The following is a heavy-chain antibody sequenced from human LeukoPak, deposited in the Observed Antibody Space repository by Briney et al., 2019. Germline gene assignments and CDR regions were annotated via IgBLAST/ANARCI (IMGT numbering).Heavy chain of an antibody. J-gene: IGHJ4*02. V-gene: IGHV1-46*01. CDR1: GYTFTSYY. CDR3: ATRLGASTSLSYYFDY. D-gene: IGHD2-2*01. Sequence: ASVKVSCKASGYTFTSYYMHWVRQAPGQGLEWMGIINPSGGSTSYAQKFQGRVTMTGDTSTSTVYMELSSLRSEDTAVYYCATRLGASTSLSYYFDYWGQGTLVTVSS. CDR2: INPSGGST.